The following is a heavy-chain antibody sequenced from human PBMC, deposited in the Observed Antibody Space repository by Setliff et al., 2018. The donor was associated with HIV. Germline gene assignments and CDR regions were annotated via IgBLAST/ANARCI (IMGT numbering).Heavy chain of an antibody. J-gene: IGHJ3*02. Sequence: ASETLSLTCTVSGDSISSYYWSWIRQPPGKGLEWIGYIYYSGSTNYNPSLKSRVTISVDTSKNQLSLKLSSVTAADTAMYFCARESRNDFWSGYYRTFDIWGQGTMVTVSS. V-gene: IGHV4-59*12. D-gene: IGHD3-3*01. CDR3: ARESRNDFWSGYYRTFDI. CDR2: IYYSGST. CDR1: GDSISSYY.